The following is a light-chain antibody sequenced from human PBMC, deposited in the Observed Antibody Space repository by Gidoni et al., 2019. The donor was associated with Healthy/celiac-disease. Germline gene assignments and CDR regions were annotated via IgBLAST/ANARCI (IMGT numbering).Light chain of an antibody. V-gene: IGLV2-8*01. CDR2: EVS. CDR3: SSYAGSVV. CDR1: SSDVGGYNY. J-gene: IGLJ2*01. Sequence: GSPGQSFTISCTGTSSDVGGYNYVSLYQQHPGKAPKLMIYEVSKLPSGVPDRFSGSKSGNTAARTVSGLQDEEEADYYCSSYAGSVVFGGGTKLIVL.